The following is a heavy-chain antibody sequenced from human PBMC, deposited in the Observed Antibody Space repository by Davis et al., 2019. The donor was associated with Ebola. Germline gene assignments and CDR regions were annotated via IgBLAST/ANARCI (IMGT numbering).Heavy chain of an antibody. D-gene: IGHD2-15*01. J-gene: IGHJ6*02. CDR1: GGSFSGYY. Sequence: SETLSLTCAVYGGSFSGYYWSWIRQPPGKGLEWIGEINHSGSTNYNPSLKSRVTISVDTSKNQFSLKLSSVTAADTAVYYCARVGGVVVVAATPFHYYYGMDAWGQGTTVTVSS. CDR2: INHSGST. V-gene: IGHV4-34*01. CDR3: ARVGGVVVVAATPFHYYYGMDA.